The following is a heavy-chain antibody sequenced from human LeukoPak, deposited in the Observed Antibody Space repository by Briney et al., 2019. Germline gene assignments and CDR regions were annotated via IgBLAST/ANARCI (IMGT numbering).Heavy chain of an antibody. D-gene: IGHD6-13*01. J-gene: IGHJ4*02. CDR2: IKSDGTIT. V-gene: IGHV3-74*01. Sequence: GGSLRLSCAASGFTFINSWMHWVRQAPGKGLVWVSRIKSDGTITSYADSVKGRFTISRDNAKNTLYLQMNSLRGEDTAVYYCAISPPDSSWVCWGQGTLVTVSS. CDR3: AISPPDSSWVC. CDR1: GFTFINSW.